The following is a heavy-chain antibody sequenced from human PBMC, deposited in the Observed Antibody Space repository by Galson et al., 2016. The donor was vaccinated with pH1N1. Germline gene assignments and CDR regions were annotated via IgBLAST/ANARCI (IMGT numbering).Heavy chain of an antibody. D-gene: IGHD3-16*01. CDR3: ARMTSKGGWYFDG. J-gene: IGHJ2*01. Sequence: PALVKPTQTLTLTCAFSGFSLNTVRMRVSWIRQPPGKALEWLARVDWDDDKYYSTSLKTRLTISKDTSKNQVVLTMTNMDPVDTGTLYCARMTSKGGWYFDGWGRGTLVTVSS. CDR2: VDWDDDK. CDR1: GFSLNTVRMR. V-gene: IGHV2-70*04.